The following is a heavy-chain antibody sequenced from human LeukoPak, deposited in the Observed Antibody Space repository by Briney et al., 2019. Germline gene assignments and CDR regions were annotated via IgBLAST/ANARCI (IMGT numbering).Heavy chain of an antibody. J-gene: IGHJ5*02. D-gene: IGHD2-2*01. V-gene: IGHV5-51*01. Sequence: PGESLKISCKGSGYRFANYWIGWVRQMPGKGLEWMGIIYPGDSDTRYSPSFQGQVTISADKSISTAYLQWSSLKASDTAMYYCARLGHCSSTSCLGAWFDPWGQGTLVTVSS. CDR2: IYPGDSDT. CDR1: GYRFANYW. CDR3: ARLGHCSSTSCLGAWFDP.